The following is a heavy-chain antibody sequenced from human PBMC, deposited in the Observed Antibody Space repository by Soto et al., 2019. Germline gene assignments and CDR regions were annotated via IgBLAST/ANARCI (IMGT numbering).Heavy chain of an antibody. CDR3: AKGGLCSSTSCYALDYYGMDV. D-gene: IGHD2-2*01. CDR1: GFTFSSYA. CDR2: ISGSGGST. V-gene: IGHV3-23*01. J-gene: IGHJ6*02. Sequence: GGSLRLSCAASGFTFSSYAMSWVRQAPGKGLGWVSAISGSGGSTYYADSVKGRFTISRDNSKNTLYLQMNSLRAEDTAVYYCAKGGLCSSTSCYALDYYGMDVWGQGTTVTVS.